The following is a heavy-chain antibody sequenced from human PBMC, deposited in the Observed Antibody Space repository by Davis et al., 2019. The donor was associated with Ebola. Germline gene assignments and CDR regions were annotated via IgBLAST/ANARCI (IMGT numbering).Heavy chain of an antibody. J-gene: IGHJ4*02. CDR3: AREKGLTVAAFDY. CDR1: GFTVSSNY. D-gene: IGHD2-15*01. Sequence: GESLKISCAASGFTVSSNYMSWVRQAPGKGLEWVSVIYSGGSTYYADSVKGRFTISRDNSKNTLYLQMNSLRAEDTAVYYCAREKGLTVAAFDYWGQGTLVTVSS. V-gene: IGHV3-53*01. CDR2: IYSGGST.